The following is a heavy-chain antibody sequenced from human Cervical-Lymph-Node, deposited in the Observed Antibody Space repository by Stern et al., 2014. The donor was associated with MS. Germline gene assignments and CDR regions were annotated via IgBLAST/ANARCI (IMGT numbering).Heavy chain of an antibody. J-gene: IGHJ4*02. CDR1: GYNFIDHA. CDR2: INGGPGTT. CDR3: ARQPDYSDFLDF. Sequence: QVQLEQSGAEVKKPGASMTISCKTSGYNFIDHAIHWVRQAPGQMPEWMGWINGGPGTTKYSQKFQGRVSFTRDKAASAAYMDLSSLSPDDTAVYYCARQPDYSDFLDFWGQGTLVTVSS. D-gene: IGHD4-11*01. V-gene: IGHV1-3*01.